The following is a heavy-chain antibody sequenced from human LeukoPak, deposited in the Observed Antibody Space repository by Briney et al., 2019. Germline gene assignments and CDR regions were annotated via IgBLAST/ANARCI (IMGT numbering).Heavy chain of an antibody. V-gene: IGHV1-18*01. J-gene: IGHJ4*02. CDR3: ARDLTSPGDFDY. D-gene: IGHD2-2*01. Sequence: ASVKVSCKASGYTFTSYGISWVRQAPGQGLEGMGWISAYNGNTNYAQKLQGRVTMTTDTSTSTAYMELRSLRSDDTAVYYCARDLTSPGDFDYWGQGTLVTVSS. CDR1: GYTFTSYG. CDR2: ISAYNGNT.